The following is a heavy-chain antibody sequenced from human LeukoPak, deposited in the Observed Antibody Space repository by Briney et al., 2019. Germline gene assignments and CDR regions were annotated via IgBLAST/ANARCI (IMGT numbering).Heavy chain of an antibody. J-gene: IGHJ6*02. V-gene: IGHV3-21*01. CDR3: ARERYSEKNYYYYGMDV. D-gene: IGHD2-15*01. Sequence: PGGSLRLSCAASGFTFSSYSMNWVRQAPGKGLEWVSFISSSSSYIYYADSVKGRFTISRDNAKDSLYLQMNSLRAEDTAVYYCARERYSEKNYYYYGMDVWGQGPRSPSP. CDR1: GFTFSSYS. CDR2: ISSSSSYI.